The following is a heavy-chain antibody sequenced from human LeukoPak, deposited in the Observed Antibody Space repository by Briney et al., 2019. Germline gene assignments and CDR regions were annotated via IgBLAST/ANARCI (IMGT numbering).Heavy chain of an antibody. D-gene: IGHD1-26*01. CDR1: GYSFTSYW. Sequence: GESLKISCKCSGYSFTSYWIGWVRQMPGKGLEWMGIIYPGDSDTRYSPTFQGQVTISADESISTAYLQWSSLKASDTAMYYCARLGSSFSGTYEYYFDYWGQGTLVTVSS. J-gene: IGHJ4*02. CDR2: IYPGDSDT. CDR3: ARLGSSFSGTYEYYFDY. V-gene: IGHV5-51*01.